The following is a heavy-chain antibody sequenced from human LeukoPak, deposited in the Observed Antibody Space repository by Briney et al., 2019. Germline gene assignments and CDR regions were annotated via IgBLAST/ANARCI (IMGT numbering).Heavy chain of an antibody. CDR2: ISGSGGST. Sequence: TGGSLRLSCAASGFTFSSYAMSWVRQAPGKGLEWVSAISGSGGSTYYADSVRGRFTISRDNPKNTLYLQMNSMRAEDTAVYYCARGAGYNYPYYFDYWGQGTLVTVSS. CDR1: GFTFSSYA. D-gene: IGHD5-24*01. J-gene: IGHJ4*02. CDR3: ARGAGYNYPYYFDY. V-gene: IGHV3-23*01.